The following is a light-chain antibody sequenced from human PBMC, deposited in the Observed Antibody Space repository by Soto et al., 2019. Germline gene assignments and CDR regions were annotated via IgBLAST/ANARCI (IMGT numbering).Light chain of an antibody. J-gene: IGLJ1*01. CDR3: AAHGAIGV. Sequence: QSALTQPASVSGSPGQSITISCTGSRTDISGHNHVSWYQQHPDKAPKLIIYEVSDRPSGVSDRFSGSKSGNTASLTISGLQAEDEADYYCAAHGAIGVFGAGTKATVL. V-gene: IGLV2-14*01. CDR1: RTDISGHNH. CDR2: EVS.